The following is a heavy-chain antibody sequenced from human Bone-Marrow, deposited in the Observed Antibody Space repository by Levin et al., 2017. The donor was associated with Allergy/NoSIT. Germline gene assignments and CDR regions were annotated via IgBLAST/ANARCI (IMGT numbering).Heavy chain of an antibody. J-gene: IGHJ4*02. CDR3: AKERYDRSGRHFDY. D-gene: IGHD3-22*01. Sequence: LSLTCATSGFTFDDHTMHWVRQAPGKGLVWVARISWNSGNIGYADSVKGRFTISRDNTKSSLYLQLDSLTTEDSALYYCAKERYDRSGRHFDYWGQGTLVTVSS. CDR1: GFTFDDHT. CDR2: ISWNSGNI. V-gene: IGHV3-9*01.